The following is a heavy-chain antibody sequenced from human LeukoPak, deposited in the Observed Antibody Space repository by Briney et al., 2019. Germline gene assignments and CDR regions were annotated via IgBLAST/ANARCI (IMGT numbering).Heavy chain of an antibody. Sequence: GGSLRLSCAASGFTFSSYGMHWVRQAPGKGLEWVAVIWYDGSNKYYADSVKGRFTISRDNSKNTLYLQMNSLRAEDTAVYYCARGRTTVTTPYYFDYWGQGTLVTVSS. CDR1: GFTFSSYG. J-gene: IGHJ4*02. D-gene: IGHD4-17*01. CDR3: ARGRTTVTTPYYFDY. CDR2: IWYDGSNK. V-gene: IGHV3-33*01.